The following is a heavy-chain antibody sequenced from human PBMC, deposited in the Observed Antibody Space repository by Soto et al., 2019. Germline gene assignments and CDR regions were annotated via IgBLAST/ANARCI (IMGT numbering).Heavy chain of an antibody. CDR2: ISSSGNTI. D-gene: IGHD1-26*01. J-gene: IGHJ4*02. CDR3: ATYRWRSSIDY. V-gene: IGHV3-48*03. Sequence: PGGSLRLSCAASGFTFSSYEMNWVRQAPGKGLEWVSYISSSGNTIYYADSVQGRFTISRDNAKNSLYLQMNSLRAEDTAVYYCATYRWRSSIDYWGQGTLVTVSS. CDR1: GFTFSSYE.